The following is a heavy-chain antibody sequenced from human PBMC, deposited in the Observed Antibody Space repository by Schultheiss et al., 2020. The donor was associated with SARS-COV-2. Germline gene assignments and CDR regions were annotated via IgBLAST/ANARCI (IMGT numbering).Heavy chain of an antibody. V-gene: IGHV4-61*08. CDR1: GGSISSGGYY. CDR2: IYYSGST. J-gene: IGHJ3*02. CDR3: AREGEGYCSSTSCFDAFDI. Sequence: SQTLSLTCTVSGGSISSGGYYWSWIRQPPGKGLEWIGYIYYSGSTNYNPSLKSRVTISVDTSKNQFSLKLSSVTAADTAVYYCAREGEGYCSSTSCFDAFDIWGQGTMVTVSS. D-gene: IGHD2-2*01.